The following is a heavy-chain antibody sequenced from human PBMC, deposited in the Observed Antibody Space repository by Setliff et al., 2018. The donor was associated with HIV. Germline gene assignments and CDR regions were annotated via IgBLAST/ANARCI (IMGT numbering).Heavy chain of an antibody. Sequence: GASVKVSCKASGYTFDKYGINWVRQAPGQRLEWMGRINAGNGNTKYSQKFQGRVTITRDTSATTAYMELSSLRSEDTAVYYCARVRTDEVRGVYDAFDIWGQGTMVTVSS. CDR3: ARVRTDEVRGVYDAFDI. D-gene: IGHD3-10*01. V-gene: IGHV1-3*01. CDR1: GYTFDKYG. J-gene: IGHJ3*02. CDR2: INAGNGNT.